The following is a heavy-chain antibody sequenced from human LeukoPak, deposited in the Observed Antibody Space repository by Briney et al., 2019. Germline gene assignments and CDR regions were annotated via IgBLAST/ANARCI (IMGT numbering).Heavy chain of an antibody. CDR2: IIGSGGST. Sequence: PGGSLRLSCAASGFTFSNYGMNWVRQAPGKGLEWVSTIIGSGGSTYYADSVRGRFTISRDNSKNTLYLQMSSLRAEDTALYYYAKSIWASYCSSTSCFGEWDYWGQGTLVTVSS. J-gene: IGHJ4*02. D-gene: IGHD2-2*01. CDR3: AKSIWASYCSSTSCFGEWDY. CDR1: GFTFSNYG. V-gene: IGHV3-23*01.